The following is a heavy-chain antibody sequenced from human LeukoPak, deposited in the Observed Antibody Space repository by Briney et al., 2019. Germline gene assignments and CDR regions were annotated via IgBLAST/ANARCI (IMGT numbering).Heavy chain of an antibody. Sequence: GGSLRLSCAASGFTFSSFAMNWVRQSPGKGLEWVSSISSSSSYIDYADSVKGRFTISRDNAKNSLYLQMNSLRAEDTAVYYCARGHSSSWSYYYYGMDVWGQGTTVTVSS. CDR2: ISSSSSYI. J-gene: IGHJ6*02. V-gene: IGHV3-21*01. D-gene: IGHD6-13*01. CDR3: ARGHSSSWSYYYYGMDV. CDR1: GFTFSSFA.